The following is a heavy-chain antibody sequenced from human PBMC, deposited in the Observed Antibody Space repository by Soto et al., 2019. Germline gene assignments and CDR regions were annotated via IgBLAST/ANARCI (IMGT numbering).Heavy chain of an antibody. Sequence: QVQLVESGGGVVQPGRSLRLSCAASGFTFSSYGMHWVRQAPGKGLEWVAVISYDGSNKYYADSVKGRFTISRDNSKNTLYLQMNSLRAEDTAVYYCAKEVVPAGRGYYYYGMDVWGQGTTVTVSS. D-gene: IGHD2-2*01. CDR3: AKEVVPAGRGYYYYGMDV. V-gene: IGHV3-30*18. CDR1: GFTFSSYG. CDR2: ISYDGSNK. J-gene: IGHJ6*02.